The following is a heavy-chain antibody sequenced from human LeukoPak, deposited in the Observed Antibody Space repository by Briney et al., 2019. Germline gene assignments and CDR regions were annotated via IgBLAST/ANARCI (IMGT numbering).Heavy chain of an antibody. V-gene: IGHV3-23*01. CDR3: VSLDDSSGYMSLNY. J-gene: IGHJ4*02. Sequence: SGGSLRLSCAASGFTFRRYGMSWVRQAPGKGLEWVSAISGSGGGSTYYADSVKGRFTISRDNSKNTLYLQMNSLRAEDTAVYYCVSLDDSSGYMSLNYWGQGTLVTVSS. CDR1: GFTFRRYG. D-gene: IGHD3-22*01. CDR2: ISGSGGGST.